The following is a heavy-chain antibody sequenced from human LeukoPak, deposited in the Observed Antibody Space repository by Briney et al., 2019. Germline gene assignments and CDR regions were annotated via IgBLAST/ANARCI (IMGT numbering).Heavy chain of an antibody. V-gene: IGHV4-39*07. CDR1: GGSISSSSYY. CDR3: ARGQSYDILTGYYYYGMDV. J-gene: IGHJ6*02. D-gene: IGHD3-9*01. Sequence: SETLSLTCTVSGGSISSSSYYWGWIRQPPGKGLEWIGSIYYSGSTYYNPSLKSRVTISVDTSKNQFSLKLSSVTAADTAVYYCARGQSYDILTGYYYYGMDVWGQGTTVTVSS. CDR2: IYYSGST.